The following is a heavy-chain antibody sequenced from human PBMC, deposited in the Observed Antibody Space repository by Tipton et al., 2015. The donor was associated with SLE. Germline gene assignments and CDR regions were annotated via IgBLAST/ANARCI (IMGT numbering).Heavy chain of an antibody. Sequence: LRLSCTVSGGSMTTGSYFWTWIRQPAGKGPEYIGRIYSTGDINYNPALKSRVTILADTSKDQFSLKLSSVTAADTAMYYCARVPGLERSYSYFYYMDVWGKGTTVTVSS. CDR1: GGSMTTGSYF. CDR3: ARVPGLERSYSYFYYMDV. J-gene: IGHJ6*03. CDR2: IYSTGDI. D-gene: IGHD1-1*01. V-gene: IGHV4-61*02.